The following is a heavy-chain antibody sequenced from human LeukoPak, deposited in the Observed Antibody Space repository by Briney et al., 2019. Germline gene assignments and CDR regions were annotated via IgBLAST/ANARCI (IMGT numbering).Heavy chain of an antibody. CDR1: GGSISSYY. Sequence: SETLSLTCTVSGGSISSYYWSWIRQPPGKGLEWIGYIYYSGSTNYNPSLKSRVTISVDTSKNQFSLKLSSVTAADTVVYYCAREPYSSIWVDYWGQGTLVTVSS. CDR3: AREPYSSIWVDY. V-gene: IGHV4-59*01. J-gene: IGHJ4*02. CDR2: IYYSGST. D-gene: IGHD6-13*01.